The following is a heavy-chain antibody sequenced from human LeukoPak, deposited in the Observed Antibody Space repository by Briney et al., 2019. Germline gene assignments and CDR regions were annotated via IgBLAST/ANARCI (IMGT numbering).Heavy chain of an antibody. Sequence: GGSLRLACEVSGFTFSDYTMTWVRQAPGKGLEWVSYISTSSSTIYYADSVKGRFTISRDNTKNSLYLQMNSLRAEDTAVYYCARIPSGYTLGYGYYYYYMDVWGKGATVTVSS. CDR2: ISTSSSTI. J-gene: IGHJ6*03. CDR1: GFTFSDYT. V-gene: IGHV3-48*04. CDR3: ARIPSGYTLGYGYYYYYMDV. D-gene: IGHD5-18*01.